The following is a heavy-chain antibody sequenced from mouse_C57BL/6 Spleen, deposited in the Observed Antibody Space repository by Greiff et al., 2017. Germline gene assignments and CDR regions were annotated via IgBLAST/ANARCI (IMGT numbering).Heavy chain of an antibody. D-gene: IGHD2-1*01. CDR3: ARGVYGNYYFDY. CDR2: INPSNGGT. J-gene: IGHJ2*01. V-gene: IGHV1-53*01. CDR1: GYTFTSYR. Sequence: QVQLQQPGTELVKPGASVKLSCKASGYTFTSYRMHWVKQRPGQGLEWIGNINPSNGGTNYNEKFKSKATLTVDKSPSTAYMQLSSLTSEDSAVYYCARGVYGNYYFDYWGQGTTLTVSS.